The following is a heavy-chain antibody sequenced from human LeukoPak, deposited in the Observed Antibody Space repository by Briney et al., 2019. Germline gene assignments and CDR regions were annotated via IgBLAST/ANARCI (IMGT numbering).Heavy chain of an antibody. J-gene: IGHJ3*01. CDR3: ARDKQYVFDV. CDR2: ISTSKGNT. V-gene: IGHV1-18*01. D-gene: IGHD6-19*01. Sequence: ASVKVSCKASGYSFTSIGISWVRQAPGQGLEWMGWISTSKGNTIYAQKFQDRVIMTRDTSTSTAYMELRRLRSDDTAVYYCARDKQYVFDVWGQGTRVTVSP. CDR1: GYSFTSIG.